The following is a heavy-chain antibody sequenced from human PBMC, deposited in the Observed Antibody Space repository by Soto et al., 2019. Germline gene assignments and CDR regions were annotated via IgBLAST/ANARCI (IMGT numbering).Heavy chain of an antibody. D-gene: IGHD2-21*01. CDR1: GGSLSSGDYY. V-gene: IGHV4-30-4*01. CDR3: ARERGIARPFDY. J-gene: IGHJ4*02. Sequence: QVQLQESGPGLVKPSQTLSLTCTVSGGSLSSGDYYWSWIRQPPGKGLEWIGYIYYSGSTYYNPSLKSRVTISVDTSESQCSLKLSSVTAAATAVYYCARERGIARPFDYWGQGTPDTVAS. CDR2: IYYSGST.